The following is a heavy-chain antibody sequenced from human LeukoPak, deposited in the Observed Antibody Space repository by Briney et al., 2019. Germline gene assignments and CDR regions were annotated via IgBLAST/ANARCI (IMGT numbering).Heavy chain of an antibody. D-gene: IGHD6-19*01. CDR2: IIPIFGTA. Sequence: AASVKVSCKASGGTFSSYAISWVRQAPGQGLEWMGGIIPIFGTANYAQKFQGRATITADESTSTAYMELSSLRSEDTAVYYCARQAGDAFDIWGQGTMVTVSS. CDR1: GGTFSSYA. CDR3: ARQAGDAFDI. J-gene: IGHJ3*02. V-gene: IGHV1-69*13.